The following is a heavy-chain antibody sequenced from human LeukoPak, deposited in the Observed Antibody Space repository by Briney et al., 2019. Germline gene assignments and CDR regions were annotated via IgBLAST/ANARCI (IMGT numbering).Heavy chain of an antibody. V-gene: IGHV4-39*02. CDR1: GASLITSSYF. CDR2: IHYLGIT. CDR3: ARDVVPDY. J-gene: IGHJ4*02. Sequence: SETLSLTCSVSGASLITSSYFWGWIRQPPGKGLEWIANIHYLGITHYNPSLKSRVTISMDTSKNHFSLKLSSVTAADTAVYFCARDVVPDYWGQGTVVIVSS. D-gene: IGHD2-21*01.